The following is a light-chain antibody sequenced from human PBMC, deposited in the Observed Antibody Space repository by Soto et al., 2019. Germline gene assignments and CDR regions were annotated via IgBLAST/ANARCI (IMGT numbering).Light chain of an antibody. J-gene: IGLJ1*01. V-gene: IGLV2-14*01. CDR3: SSYTSSSTLV. CDR2: DVI. Sequence: QSVLTQPASVSGSPGQSITISCTGTSSDVGGYNYVSWYQQHPGKAPKLMIYDVINRPSGVSNRFSGSKSGNTASLTISGLQAEEEADYYCSSYTSSSTLVFGTGTKLTVL. CDR1: SSDVGGYNY.